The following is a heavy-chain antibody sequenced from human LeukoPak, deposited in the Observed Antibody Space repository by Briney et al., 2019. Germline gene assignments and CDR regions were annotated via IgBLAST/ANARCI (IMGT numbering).Heavy chain of an antibody. D-gene: IGHD3-10*01. CDR1: GGSISSSGYY. CDR2: IYYTGTT. CDR3: ASSGSYYHFDY. V-gene: IGHV4-39*01. Sequence: SETLSLTCTVSGGSISSSGYYWGWIRQPSGNGLEWIGTIYYTGTTYYNPSLKSRLTISVDTSKNQFSLKLSSVTAADTAVYYCASSGSYYHFDYWGQGTLVTVSS. J-gene: IGHJ4*02.